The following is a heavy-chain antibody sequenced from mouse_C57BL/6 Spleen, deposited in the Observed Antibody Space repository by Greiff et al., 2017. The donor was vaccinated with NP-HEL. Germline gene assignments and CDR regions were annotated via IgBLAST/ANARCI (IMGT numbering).Heavy chain of an antibody. CDR3: AREGGYPYAMDY. CDR2: IYPGSGST. D-gene: IGHD2-2*01. CDR1: GYTFTSYW. V-gene: IGHV1-55*01. J-gene: IGHJ4*01. Sequence: QVQLQQSGAELVKPGASVKMSCKASGYTFTSYWITWVKQRPGQGLEWIGDIYPGSGSTNYNEKFKSKATLTVDTSSSTAYMQLSSLTSEDSAVYYCAREGGYPYAMDYWGQGTSVTVSS.